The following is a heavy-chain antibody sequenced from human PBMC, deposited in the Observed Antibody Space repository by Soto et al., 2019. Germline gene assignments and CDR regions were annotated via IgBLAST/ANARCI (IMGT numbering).Heavy chain of an antibody. CDR2: ISYDGSNK. V-gene: IGHV3-30-3*01. CDR3: VRGPSHGAFDI. J-gene: IGHJ3*02. Sequence: QVQLVESGGGVVQPGRSLRLSCAASGFTFSSYAMHWVRQAPGKGLEWVAVISYDGSNKYYADSVKGRFTISRDNARNTVYLQVSSLRPEDTAVYHCVRGPSHGAFDIWGQGTLVTVSS. CDR1: GFTFSSYA.